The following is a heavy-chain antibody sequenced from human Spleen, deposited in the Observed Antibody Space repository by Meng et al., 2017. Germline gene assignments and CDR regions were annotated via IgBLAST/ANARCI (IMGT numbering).Heavy chain of an antibody. CDR2: ISPSNGNT. D-gene: IGHD2-21*01. Sequence: QVQLVRSGAGGTTPGASAKVSCQDSGYSFISYEIIWVRQAPGQGLEWMGWISPSNGNTNDADKLQGRVTMTTDTSTSTAYMELRSLRSDDTAIYYCARTEGGGAGRLGWFDPWGQGTLVTVSS. CDR3: ARTEGGGAGRLGWFDP. J-gene: IGHJ5*02. V-gene: IGHV1-18*01. CDR1: GYSFISYE.